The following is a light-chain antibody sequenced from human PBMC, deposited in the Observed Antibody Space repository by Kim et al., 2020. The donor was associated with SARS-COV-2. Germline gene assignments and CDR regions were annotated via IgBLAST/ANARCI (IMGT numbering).Light chain of an antibody. CDR2: GAS. CDR1: QSVTSSY. J-gene: IGKJ1*01. Sequence: DIVLTQSPDTLSLSPGERATLSCRATQSVTSSYLAWYQQKSGQPPRLLIYGASSRATGIPDRFSGSGSGTDFTLTINRLEPEDVAVYYCQQYGTSPWTFGQGTKVDIK. CDR3: QQYGTSPWT. V-gene: IGKV3-20*01.